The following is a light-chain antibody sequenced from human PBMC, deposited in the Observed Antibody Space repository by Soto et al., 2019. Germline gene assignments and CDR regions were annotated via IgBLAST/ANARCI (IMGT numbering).Light chain of an antibody. V-gene: IGKV3-15*01. CDR2: GAS. Sequence: EIVMTQSPATLSVSPGERATLSCRASQSVSSNLAWYQQKPGQAPRLLIYGASTMATGIPDRFSGSGSGTEFTLTISSLQSEDFAVYYCQHYNNWPRTFGQGTKVEIK. CDR3: QHYNNWPRT. J-gene: IGKJ1*01. CDR1: QSVSSN.